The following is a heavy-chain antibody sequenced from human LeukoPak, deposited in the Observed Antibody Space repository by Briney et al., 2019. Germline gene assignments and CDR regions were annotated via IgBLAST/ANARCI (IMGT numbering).Heavy chain of an antibody. CDR1: GGSISSGGYS. CDR3: ARTENGYNSRGAFDI. V-gene: IGHV4-30-2*01. J-gene: IGHJ3*02. D-gene: IGHD5-24*01. Sequence: SQTLSLTRAVSGGSISSGGYSWSWIRQPPGKGLEWIGYIYHSGSTYYNPSLKSRVTISVDRSKNQFSLKLSSVTAADTAVYYCARTENGYNSRGAFDIWGQGTMVTVSS. CDR2: IYHSGST.